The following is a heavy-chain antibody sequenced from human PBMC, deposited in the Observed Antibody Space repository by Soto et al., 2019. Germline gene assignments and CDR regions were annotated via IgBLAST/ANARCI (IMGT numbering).Heavy chain of an antibody. V-gene: IGHV4-31*03. D-gene: IGHD5-18*01. J-gene: IGHJ4*02. CDR3: AKESRSGYSYGPSDS. Sequence: TLSLTCSVSGDSIRNGVFYWSWIRQRPGRGLEWIGYIHNSGTTYFNPSLKSRIDMSVDTFKNHFSLKLSSVTAADTAVYYCAKESRSGYSYGPSDSWGQGTLVTVSS. CDR2: IHNSGTT. CDR1: GDSIRNGVFY.